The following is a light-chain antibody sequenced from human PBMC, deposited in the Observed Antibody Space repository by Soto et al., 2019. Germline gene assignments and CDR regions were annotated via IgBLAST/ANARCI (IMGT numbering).Light chain of an antibody. Sequence: DIQMTQSPSSMSASVGDRVTITCRASQSISRFLDWYQQKPGKAPNLLMYAASSLQSGVPSRFSGSGSGTDCTLTIISLQPEDFATYACQQSYMTPMTFGQGTKVEIK. CDR3: QQSYMTPMT. J-gene: IGKJ1*01. CDR2: AAS. V-gene: IGKV1-39*01. CDR1: QSISRF.